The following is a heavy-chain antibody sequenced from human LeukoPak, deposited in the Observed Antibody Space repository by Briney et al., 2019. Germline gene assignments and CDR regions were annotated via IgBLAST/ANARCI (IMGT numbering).Heavy chain of an antibody. D-gene: IGHD2/OR15-2a*01. V-gene: IGHV1-2*04. J-gene: IGHJ3*02. CDR2: INPNNGGT. CDR1: GYSFTGYY. CDR3: ARWNRAIVGTPALDI. Sequence: GASVKVSCKASGYSFTGYYIHWVRQAPGQGLEWMGWINPNNGGTNYAQNFGDWVTMTSDTSISTTYMELSRLRSDDTAVYYCARWNRAIVGTPALDIWGQGTLVIVSS.